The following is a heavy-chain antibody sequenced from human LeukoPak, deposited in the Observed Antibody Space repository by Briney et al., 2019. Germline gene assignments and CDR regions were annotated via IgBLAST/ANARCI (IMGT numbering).Heavy chain of an antibody. CDR3: SRGLDFRSGYSFDY. J-gene: IGHJ4*02. CDR2: VYYSGST. D-gene: IGHD3-3*01. V-gene: IGHV4-59*01. Sequence: SETLSLTCTVSGGSISTYYWSWIRQPPGKGLEWIGYVYYSGSTNYSPSLSSRLTISIDTSKNQFSLKLSSVTAADTAMYYCSRGLDFRSGYSFDYWGQGILVTVSS. CDR1: GGSISTYY.